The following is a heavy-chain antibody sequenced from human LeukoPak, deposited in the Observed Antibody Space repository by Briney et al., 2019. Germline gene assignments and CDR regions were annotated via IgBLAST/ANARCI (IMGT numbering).Heavy chain of an antibody. Sequence: ASVKVSCKASGYTFTSYGIRWVRQAPGQGLEWMGWINTYNGNTMYAQKLQGRVTMTTDTSTSTAYMELRSLRSDDTAVYYCARDLVGATPNFDYWGQGTLVTVSS. D-gene: IGHD1-26*01. J-gene: IGHJ4*02. CDR2: INTYNGNT. CDR3: ARDLVGATPNFDY. CDR1: GYTFTSYG. V-gene: IGHV1-18*01.